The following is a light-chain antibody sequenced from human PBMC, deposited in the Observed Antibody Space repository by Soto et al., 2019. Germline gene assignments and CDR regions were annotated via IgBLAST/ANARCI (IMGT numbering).Light chain of an antibody. V-gene: IGKV1-39*01. CDR1: ETIIDY. J-gene: IGKJ2*01. CDR2: SAS. Sequence: DIPMSQSPSSLSASVGDSVTITCRASETIIDYLNWYQQQPGEAPKLLIFSASSLHSGVPSRFRGSGSGTHFTLTISSLQPEDSATYFCQQNFSAPRTFGQGTMLQAK. CDR3: QQNFSAPRT.